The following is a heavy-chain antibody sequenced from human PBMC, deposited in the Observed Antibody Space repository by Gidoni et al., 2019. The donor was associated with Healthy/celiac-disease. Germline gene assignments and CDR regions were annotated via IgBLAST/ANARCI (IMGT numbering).Heavy chain of an antibody. CDR3: ATDARNYDFWSGFRVGGFDY. V-gene: IGHV4-39*07. J-gene: IGHJ4*02. Sequence: QLQLQESGPGLVKPSETLSLTCTVSGGSISSSSYYWGWIRQPPGKGLEWIGSIYYSGSTYYNPSLKSRVTISVDTSKNQFSLKLSSVTAADTAVYYCATDARNYDFWSGFRVGGFDYWGQGTLVTVSS. CDR1: GGSISSSSYY. CDR2: IYYSGST. D-gene: IGHD3-3*01.